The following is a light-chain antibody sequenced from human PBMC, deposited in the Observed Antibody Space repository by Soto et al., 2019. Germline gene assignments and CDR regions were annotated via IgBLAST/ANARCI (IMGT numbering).Light chain of an antibody. CDR1: QSVTRK. J-gene: IGKJ4*01. V-gene: IGKV3-15*01. CDR2: DAS. CDR3: QQYNNWPPELT. Sequence: EIVMTQSPATLTVSPGERATLSCGASQSVTRKLAWYQQKPGQAPRLLIYDASTRATGIPARFSGSGSGTEFTLTISSLQSEDFAVYYCQQYNNWPPELTFGGGTKVDIK.